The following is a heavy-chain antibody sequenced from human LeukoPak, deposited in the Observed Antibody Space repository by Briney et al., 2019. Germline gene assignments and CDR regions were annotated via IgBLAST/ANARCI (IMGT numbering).Heavy chain of an antibody. CDR2: INLSSGDT. CDR3: TVGTTDY. CDR1: GYSFTSYY. V-gene: IGHV1-46*01. J-gene: IGHJ4*02. Sequence: GASVKVSCKASGYSFTSYYMHWVRQAPGQGLEWMGIINLSSGDTSYAQKFQGRVTVTGDTSTSTVYMEVSSLRSEDTAIYYCTVGTTDYWGQGTLVTVSS. D-gene: IGHD1-26*01.